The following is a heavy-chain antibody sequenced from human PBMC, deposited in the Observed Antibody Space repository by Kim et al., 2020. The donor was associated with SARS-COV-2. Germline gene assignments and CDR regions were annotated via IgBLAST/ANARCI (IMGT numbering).Heavy chain of an antibody. D-gene: IGHD3-10*01. CDR2: IFHTGST. Sequence: SETLSLTCSASGGSISSSSYFWGWIRQPPGKGLEWIGSIFHTGSTNYTPSLKSRVTISVDTSKNQFSLKLSSVTAADTAVYYCGYYYGSGGYTDYWGQGTLVTVSS. V-gene: IGHV4-39*01. CDR3: GYYYGSGGYTDY. CDR1: GGSISSSSYF. J-gene: IGHJ4*02.